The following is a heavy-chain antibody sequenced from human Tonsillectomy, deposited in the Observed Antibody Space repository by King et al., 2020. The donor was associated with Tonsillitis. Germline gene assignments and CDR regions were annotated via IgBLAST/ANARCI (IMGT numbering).Heavy chain of an antibody. V-gene: IGHV4-59*01. CDR2: IYYSGST. J-gene: IGHJ6*02. Sequence: QVQLQESGPGLVKPSETLSLTCTVSGGSISSYYWSWIRQPPGKGLEWIGYIYYSGSTNYNPSLKSRVTISVDTSKNQFSLKLSSVTAADTAVYSCASPFSGYDYDYYYGMDVWGQGTTVTVSS. CDR1: GGSISSYY. CDR3: ASPFSGYDYDYYYGMDV. D-gene: IGHD5-12*01.